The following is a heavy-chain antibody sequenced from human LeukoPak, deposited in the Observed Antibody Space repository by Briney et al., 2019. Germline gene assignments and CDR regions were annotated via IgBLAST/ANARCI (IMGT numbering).Heavy chain of an antibody. J-gene: IGHJ4*02. CDR1: GESFSDHY. CDR3: ATRSY. CDR2: INPSGST. Sequence: SETLSLTCAVYGESFSDHYWSWIRQPPGKGLEWIGEINPSGSTNYNPSHKSRVTISLDTSKNQFSLRLSSVTAADTAVYYCATRSYWGQGTLVTVSS. V-gene: IGHV4-34*01.